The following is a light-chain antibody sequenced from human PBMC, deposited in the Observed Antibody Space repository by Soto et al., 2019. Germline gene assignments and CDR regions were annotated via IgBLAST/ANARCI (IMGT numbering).Light chain of an antibody. CDR1: QSVSSSY. Sequence: EIVLTQSPGTLSLSPGERATLSCRASQSVSSSYLAWYQQKPGQAPRLLIYGTSSRATGIPDRFSGSGSGTDFTLTISRLEPEDFAVYDCQQYGRSPRTFGQGTKVEIK. CDR3: QQYGRSPRT. V-gene: IGKV3-20*01. CDR2: GTS. J-gene: IGKJ1*01.